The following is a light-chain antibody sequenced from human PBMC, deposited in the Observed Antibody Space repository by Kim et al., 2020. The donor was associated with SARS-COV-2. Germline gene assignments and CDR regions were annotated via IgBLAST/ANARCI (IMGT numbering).Light chain of an antibody. CDR2: RDT. Sequence: VAPGQTPIITCGGDSIVGKYVSWYQPETSQASVLVIKRDTRRPSGIPNRFSCSNSGNTATLPIPGAQVGDVADYYCQVWDSRTVVFGGGTQLTVL. V-gene: IGLV3-9*01. J-gene: IGLJ3*02. CDR1: SIVGKY. CDR3: QVWDSRTVV.